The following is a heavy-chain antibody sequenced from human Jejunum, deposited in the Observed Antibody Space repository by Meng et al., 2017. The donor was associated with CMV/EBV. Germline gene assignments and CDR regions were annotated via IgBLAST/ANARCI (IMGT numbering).Heavy chain of an antibody. D-gene: IGHD5-12*01. Sequence: CTVSGDSVTSGTYCWTWIRQPPGKGLEWIGYIYYDGSTNYNPSLKSRVSISVDTSKNHFSLKLNSVTAADTAVYFCARDLRGKDDYWGQGTLVTVSS. CDR1: GDSVTSGTYC. J-gene: IGHJ4*02. CDR3: ARDLRGKDDY. V-gene: IGHV4-61*03. CDR2: IYYDGST.